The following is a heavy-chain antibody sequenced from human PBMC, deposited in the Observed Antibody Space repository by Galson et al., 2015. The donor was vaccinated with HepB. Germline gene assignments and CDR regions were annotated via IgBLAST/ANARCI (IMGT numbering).Heavy chain of an antibody. D-gene: IGHD3-22*01. Sequence: SLRLSCAASGFTFNTYPMNWVRQAPGKGLEWVSSIGTTDDYIYYADSVRGRFTISRDNAKNSVSLQMNTLRAEDTAVYYCARSQMIHYYDSSGHDYWGQGTLVTVSS. CDR3: ARSQMIHYYDSSGHDY. CDR2: IGTTDDYI. V-gene: IGHV3-21*01. J-gene: IGHJ4*02. CDR1: GFTFNTYP.